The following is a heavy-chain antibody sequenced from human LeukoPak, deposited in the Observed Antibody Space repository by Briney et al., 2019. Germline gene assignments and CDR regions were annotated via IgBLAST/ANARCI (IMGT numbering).Heavy chain of an antibody. CDR1: GGSFSGYY. J-gene: IGHJ4*02. CDR2: INHSGST. Sequence: SETLSLTCAVYGGSFSGYYWSWIRQPPGKGLEWIGEINHSGSTNYNPSLKSRVTISVDTSKNQFSLKLSSVTAADTAVYYCARGGPYYYGSGSYYKLGYWGQGTLVTVSS. V-gene: IGHV4-34*01. D-gene: IGHD3-10*01. CDR3: ARGGPYYYGSGSYYKLGY.